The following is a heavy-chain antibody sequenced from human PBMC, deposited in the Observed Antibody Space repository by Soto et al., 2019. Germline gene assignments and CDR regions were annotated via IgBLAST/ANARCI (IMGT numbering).Heavy chain of an antibody. CDR3: ARDADETAIVPAPLLV. J-gene: IGHJ6*02. D-gene: IGHD2-21*02. CDR1: GGSISSSHW. V-gene: IGHV4-4*02. Sequence: QVHLQESGPGLVNPSGTLTLICAVSGGSISSSHWWAWVRQAPGKGLEWLGEIYHSGSTNYNPSLKSRITISVDKSKNQFSLTLSSVTAADTAVYYCARDADETAIVPAPLLVWGRGTMVTVSS. CDR2: IYHSGST.